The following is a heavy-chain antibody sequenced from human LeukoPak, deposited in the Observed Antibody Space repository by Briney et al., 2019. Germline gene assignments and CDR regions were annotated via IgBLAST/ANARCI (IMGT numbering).Heavy chain of an antibody. CDR2: INSSSSTI. CDR3: AKGFGELLYYFDY. D-gene: IGHD3-10*01. V-gene: IGHV3-48*04. CDR1: GFTFSSCS. Sequence: PGGSLRLSCVVSGFTFSSCSMNWVRQAPGKGLEWIAYINSSSSTIYYADSVKGRFTVSRDNAKNSLYLQMNSLRAEDTAVYYCAKGFGELLYYFDYWGQGTLVTVSS. J-gene: IGHJ4*02.